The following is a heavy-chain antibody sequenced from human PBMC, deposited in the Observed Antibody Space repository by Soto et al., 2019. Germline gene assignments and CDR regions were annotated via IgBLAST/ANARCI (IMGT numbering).Heavy chain of an antibody. CDR2: IKSKTEGGTT. CDR3: TTGSLLGQQLQMGYYYYCGMDV. D-gene: IGHD6-13*01. CDR1: GFTFSNAW. Sequence: EVQLVESGGGLVKPGGSLRLSCAASGFTFSNAWMNWVRQAPGKGLEWVGRIKSKTEGGTTDYAAPVKGRFTISRDDSKNTLYLQMNSLKTEDTAVYYCTTGSLLGQQLQMGYYYYCGMDVWGQGTTVTVSS. V-gene: IGHV3-15*07. J-gene: IGHJ6*02.